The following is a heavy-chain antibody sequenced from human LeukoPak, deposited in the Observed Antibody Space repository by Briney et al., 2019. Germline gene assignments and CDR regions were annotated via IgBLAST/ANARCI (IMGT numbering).Heavy chain of an antibody. J-gene: IGHJ4*02. CDR1: GFTFSSYA. CDR2: ISGNGGGT. V-gene: IGHV3-23*01. D-gene: IGHD1-26*01. CDR3: ARDLYWGASDY. Sequence: GGSLRLSCAASGFTFSSYAMSWVRQAPGKGLEWVSGISGNGGGTYYAGSVKGRFTISRDDSKNTLYLQMNSLGVEDTAVYYCARDLYWGASDYWGQGTLVTVSS.